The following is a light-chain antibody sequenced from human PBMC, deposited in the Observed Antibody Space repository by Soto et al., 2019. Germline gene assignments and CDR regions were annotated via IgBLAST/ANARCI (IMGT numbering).Light chain of an antibody. V-gene: IGLV2-8*01. CDR1: SSDVGAYNY. CDR3: SSFASSNTWV. CDR2: EVT. J-gene: IGLJ3*02. Sequence: QSALTQPPSASGSPGQSVTISCTGTSSDVGAYNYVSWYQQHAGKAPKLVIHEVTKRPSGVPDRFSGSKSANTASLTVSGLQAEDEAHYYCSSFASSNTWVFGGGTKLTVL.